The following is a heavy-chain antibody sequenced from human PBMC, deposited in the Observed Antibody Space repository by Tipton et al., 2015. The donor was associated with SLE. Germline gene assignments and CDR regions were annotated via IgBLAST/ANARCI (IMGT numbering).Heavy chain of an antibody. CDR2: VYDSGST. J-gene: IGHJ6*03. Sequence: TLSLTCTVSGGSISSYYWSWIRQPPGMGLEWIGYVYDSGSTKYNPSLKSRVTKSVDTSKNQFSLKLSSVTAADTAVYFCARVVRGVSPYYHYMDVWGKGTTVTVSS. CDR1: GGSISSYY. D-gene: IGHD3-10*01. CDR3: ARVVRGVSPYYHYMDV. V-gene: IGHV4-59*08.